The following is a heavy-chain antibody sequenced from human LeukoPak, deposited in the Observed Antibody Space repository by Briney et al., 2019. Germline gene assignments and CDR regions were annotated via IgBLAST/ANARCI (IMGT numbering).Heavy chain of an antibody. D-gene: IGHD7-27*01. CDR1: GGSFSGYY. J-gene: IGHJ6*03. Sequence: PSETLSLTCAVYGGSFSGYYWSWIRQPPGKGLEWIGEINHSGSTNYNPSLKSRVTISVDTSKNQFSLKPSSVTAADTAVYYCARDGEGTGDRYYYYMDVWGKGTTVTISS. V-gene: IGHV4-34*01. CDR3: ARDGEGTGDRYYYYMDV. CDR2: INHSGST.